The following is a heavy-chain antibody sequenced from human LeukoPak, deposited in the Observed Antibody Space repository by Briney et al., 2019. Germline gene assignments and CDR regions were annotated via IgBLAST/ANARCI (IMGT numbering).Heavy chain of an antibody. CDR1: GGTFSSYA. CDR2: IIPIFGTA. D-gene: IGHD3-3*01. Sequence: SAKVSFKAAGGTFSSYAISWVRQPPGQGLEWMGGIIPIFGTANYTQKFPGRVTITAYESTSTVYMQLSSLRSEDMAVYYCARVRAGYDFWEQYPGATYYYYYMDVWGKGTTVTVSS. J-gene: IGHJ6*03. V-gene: IGHV1-69*13. CDR3: ARVRAGYDFWEQYPGATYYYYYMDV.